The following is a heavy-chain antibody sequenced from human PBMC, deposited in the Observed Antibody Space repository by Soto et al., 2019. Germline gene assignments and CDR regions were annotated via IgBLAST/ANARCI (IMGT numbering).Heavy chain of an antibody. D-gene: IGHD3-16*01. CDR2: ISTTSAYI. V-gene: IGHV3-21*01. CDR1: GFTFSSYS. J-gene: IGHJ5*02. Sequence: LRLSCAASGFTFSSYSMNWVRQAPGKGLEWVSSISTTSAYIYYADSVKGRFTISRDNAKNSLYLHMNSLRVEDTAVYYCVWPGGFDPWGQGTLVTVS. CDR3: VWPGGFDP.